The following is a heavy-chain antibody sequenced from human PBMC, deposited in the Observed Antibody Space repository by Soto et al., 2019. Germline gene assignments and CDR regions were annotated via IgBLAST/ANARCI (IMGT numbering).Heavy chain of an antibody. CDR3: ARGSKGGSSGWSSYWYFDL. V-gene: IGHV4-59*01. Sequence: QVQLQESGPGLVKPSETLSLTCTVSGGSISSYYWSWIRQPPGKGLEWIGYIYYSGSTNYNPSLKSLLTLSLDSSKNQFSLKLSSVTAADPAVYYCARGSKGGSSGWSSYWYFDLWGRGTLVTVSS. CDR2: IYYSGST. J-gene: IGHJ2*01. D-gene: IGHD6-19*01. CDR1: GGSISSYY.